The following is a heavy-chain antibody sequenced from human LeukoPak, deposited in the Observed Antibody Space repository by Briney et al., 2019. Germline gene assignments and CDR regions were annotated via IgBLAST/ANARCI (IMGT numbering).Heavy chain of an antibody. CDR1: GFSFSSYS. V-gene: IGHV3-48*04. D-gene: IGHD2-2*01. J-gene: IGHJ5*02. Sequence: GGSLRLSCAASGFSFSSYSMNWVRQAPGKGLEWVSYISSSGNAISYADSVKGRFTISRDNAKNSLYLQMNSLIAEDTAVYYCYCSSTSCSVSWGQGTLVSVSS. CDR3: YCSSTSCSVS. CDR2: ISSSGNAI.